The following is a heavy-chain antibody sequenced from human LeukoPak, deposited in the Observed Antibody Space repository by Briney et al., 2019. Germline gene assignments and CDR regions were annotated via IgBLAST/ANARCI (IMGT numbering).Heavy chain of an antibody. CDR2: IYTSGST. J-gene: IGHJ6*02. V-gene: IGHV4-4*07. CDR3: ARDRDALIFGVPPGYYGMDV. CDR1: GGSISSYY. D-gene: IGHD3-3*01. Sequence: SETLSLTCTVSGGSISSYYWIWIRQPAGKGLEWIGLIYTSGSTNYNPSLKSRVTMSVDTSKNQFSLKLSSVTAADTAVYYCARDRDALIFGVPPGYYGMDVWGQGATVTVSS.